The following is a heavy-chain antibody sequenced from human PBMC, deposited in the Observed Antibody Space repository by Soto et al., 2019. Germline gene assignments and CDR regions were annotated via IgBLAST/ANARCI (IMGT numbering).Heavy chain of an antibody. CDR2: IYYSGST. CDR3: ARDHGYSYGFDAFDI. J-gene: IGHJ3*02. Sequence: QVQLQESGPGLVKPSQTLSLTCTVSGGSISSGGYYWSWIRQHPGKGLEWIGYIYYSGSTYYNPSLKSRVTSSVDTSKHQFSLKLSSVTAADTAVYYRARDHGYSYGFDAFDIWGQGTMVTVSS. D-gene: IGHD5-18*01. CDR1: GGSISSGGYY. V-gene: IGHV4-31*03.